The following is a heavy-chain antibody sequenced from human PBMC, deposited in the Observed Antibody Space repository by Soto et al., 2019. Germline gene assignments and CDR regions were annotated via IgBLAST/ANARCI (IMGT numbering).Heavy chain of an antibody. CDR2: INPSGGST. D-gene: IGHD3-16*02. J-gene: IGHJ4*02. V-gene: IGHV1-46*03. CDR1: GYTFTSYY. CDR3: AGDRDIMITFGGVIVKGSGYFDY. Sequence: QVQLVQSGAEVKKPGASVKVSCKASGYTFTSYYMHWVRQAPGQGLEWMGIINPSGGSTSYAQKFQGRVTMPRDTSTSTVYMELSSLRSEDTAVYYCAGDRDIMITFGGVIVKGSGYFDYWGQGTLVTVSS.